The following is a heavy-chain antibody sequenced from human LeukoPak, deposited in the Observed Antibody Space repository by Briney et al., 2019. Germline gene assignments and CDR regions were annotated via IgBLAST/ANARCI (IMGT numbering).Heavy chain of an antibody. D-gene: IGHD3-16*02. J-gene: IGHJ4*02. CDR2: INHSGST. CDR3: ARLRGYDYVWGSYRFDY. CDR1: GGSFSGYY. Sequence: NPSETLSLTCAVYGGSFSGYYWSWIRQPPGKGLEWIGEINHSGSTNYNPSLKSRVTISVDTSKNQFSLKLSSVTAADTAVYYCARLRGYDYVWGSYRFDYWGQGTLVTVSS. V-gene: IGHV4-34*01.